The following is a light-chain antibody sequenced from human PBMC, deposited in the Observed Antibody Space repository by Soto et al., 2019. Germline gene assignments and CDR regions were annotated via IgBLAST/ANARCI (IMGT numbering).Light chain of an antibody. CDR3: SSYTSDSSYV. J-gene: IGLJ1*01. V-gene: IGLV2-14*01. CDR2: AVS. CDR1: SSDVGGHNY. Sequence: QSALTQPASVSGSPGQSITISCTGTSSDVGGHNYVSWYQQHPGKAPKLLIYAVSNRPSGVSNRFSASKSGNTASLFISGLQAEDEADYYCSSYTSDSSYVFGSGTKVTVL.